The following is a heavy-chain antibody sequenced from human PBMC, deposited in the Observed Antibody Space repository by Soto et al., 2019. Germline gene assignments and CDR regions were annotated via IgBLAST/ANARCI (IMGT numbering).Heavy chain of an antibody. J-gene: IGHJ4*02. V-gene: IGHV4-61*08. CDR3: VSQRTSVLTQAYFDY. Sequence: SATLSLTCTVSGGSVSSGDYYWSWIRQPPGKGLEWIGNIYYSGSTNYNPSLKSRSTISVYTSKNQFSLKVSSATASDTAVYFCVSQRTSVLTQAYFDYWGPGALVTVSS. CDR2: IYYSGST. D-gene: IGHD2-8*01. CDR1: GGSVSSGDYY.